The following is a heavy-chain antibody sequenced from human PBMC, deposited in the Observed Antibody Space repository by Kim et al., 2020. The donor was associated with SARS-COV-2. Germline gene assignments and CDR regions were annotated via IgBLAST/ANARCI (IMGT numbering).Heavy chain of an antibody. V-gene: IGHV1-8*01. CDR3: AKAEQLRGSGDWYFDL. CDR1: GYTFTSYD. Sequence: ASVKVSCKASGYTFTSYDINWVRQATGQGLEWMGWMNPNSGNTGYAQEFQGRVTMTRDTSTSTAYLELSSLRSEDTAVYYCAKAEQLRGSGDWYFDLWGRGTLVTVSS. D-gene: IGHD6-13*01. CDR2: MNPNSGNT. J-gene: IGHJ2*01.